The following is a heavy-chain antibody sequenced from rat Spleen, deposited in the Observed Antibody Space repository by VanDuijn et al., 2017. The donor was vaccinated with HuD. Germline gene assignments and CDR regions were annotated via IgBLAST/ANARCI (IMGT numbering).Heavy chain of an antibody. CDR3: AKRGWYFFDY. V-gene: IGHV5-25*01. J-gene: IGHJ2*01. CDR2: IRSRGGST. D-gene: IGHD1-11*01. Sequence: EVQLVESGGGLVQPGRSLKLSCAVSGFTFSNFDMAWVRQAPTKGLEWVASIRSRGGSTYYRDSVKGRFTVSRDNAKSTLYLQMDSLRSEDTATYYCAKRGWYFFDYWGQGVMVTVSS. CDR1: GFTFSNFD.